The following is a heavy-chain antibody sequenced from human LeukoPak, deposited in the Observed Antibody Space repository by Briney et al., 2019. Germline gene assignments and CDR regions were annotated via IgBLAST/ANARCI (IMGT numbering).Heavy chain of an antibody. Sequence: ASVKVSCKASGYTFTSYGISWVRQASGQGLEWMGWISAYNGNTNYAQKLQGRVTMTTDTSTSTAYMELRSLRSDDTAVYYCARGATYYYDSSGYYPFDYWGQGTLVTVSS. D-gene: IGHD3-22*01. V-gene: IGHV1-18*01. CDR2: ISAYNGNT. CDR3: ARGATYYYDSSGYYPFDY. J-gene: IGHJ4*02. CDR1: GYTFTSYG.